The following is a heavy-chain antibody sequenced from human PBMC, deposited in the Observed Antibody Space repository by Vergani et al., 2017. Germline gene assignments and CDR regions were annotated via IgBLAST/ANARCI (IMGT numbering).Heavy chain of an antibody. D-gene: IGHD6-13*01. CDR2: MNPNSGNT. CDR3: ARLIAAAAWFDP. Sequence: QLVQSGPEVKKPGTSVKVSCKASGFTFTSYDINWVRQATGQGLEWMGWMNPNSGNTGYAQKFQGRVTMTRNTSISTAYMELSSLRSEDTAVYYCARLIAAAAWFDPWGQGTLVTVSS. V-gene: IGHV1-8*01. CDR1: GFTFTSYD. J-gene: IGHJ5*02.